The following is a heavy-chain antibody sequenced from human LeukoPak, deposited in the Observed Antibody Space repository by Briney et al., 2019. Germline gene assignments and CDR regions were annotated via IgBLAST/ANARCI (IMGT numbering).Heavy chain of an antibody. CDR1: GFTFSSYG. V-gene: IGHV3-33*06. CDR3: AKEGADIVVVPAAENWFDP. D-gene: IGHD2-2*01. CDR2: IWYDGSNK. Sequence: GGSLRLSCAASGFTFSSYGMHWVRQAPGKGLEWVAVIWYDGSNKYYADSVKGRFTISRDNSKNTLYLQMNSLRAEDTAVYYCAKEGADIVVVPAAENWFDPWGQGTLVTVSS. J-gene: IGHJ5*02.